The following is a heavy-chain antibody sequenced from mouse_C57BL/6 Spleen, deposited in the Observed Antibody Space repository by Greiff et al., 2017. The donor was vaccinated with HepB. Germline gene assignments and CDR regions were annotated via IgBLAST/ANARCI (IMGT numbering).Heavy chain of an antibody. D-gene: IGHD2-1*01. CDR3: ARGYGKGAMDY. CDR2: ISDGGSYT. CDR1: GFTFSSYA. V-gene: IGHV5-4*01. Sequence: EVQVVESGGGLVKPGGSLKLSCAASGFTFSSYAMSWVRQTPEKRLEWVATISDGGSYTYYPDNVKGRFTISRDNAKNNLYLQMSHLKSEDTAMYYCARGYGKGAMDYWGQGTSVTVSS. J-gene: IGHJ4*01.